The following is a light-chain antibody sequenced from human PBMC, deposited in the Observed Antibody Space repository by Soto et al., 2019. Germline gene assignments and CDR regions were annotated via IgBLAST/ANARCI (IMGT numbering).Light chain of an antibody. V-gene: IGLV2-14*01. Sequence: QSALTQPASVSGSPGQSITISCTGTSSDVGGYYYVSWYQHHPGKAPKLMIYQVSNRPSGVSNRFSGSKSGNTASLTISGLQAEDEADYYCSSYTSSNTFYVFGTGIKV. CDR3: SSYTSSNTFYV. CDR1: SSDVGGYYY. J-gene: IGLJ1*01. CDR2: QVS.